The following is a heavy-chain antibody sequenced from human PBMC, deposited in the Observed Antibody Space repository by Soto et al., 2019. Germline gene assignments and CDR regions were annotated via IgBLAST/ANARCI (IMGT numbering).Heavy chain of an antibody. CDR3: AKRFRIFAVVTLSPDIDS. D-gene: IGHD3-3*01. J-gene: IGHJ4*02. Sequence: EVQLLESGGRLVQPGGSLRLSCAASGFTFSSHAMSWVRQAPGKGLEWVSGISGSGSNTYYADSVKGRFTISRDNSKNTLYLQRSSLRAEDTALYYRAKRFRIFAVVTLSPDIDSWGKGTLVTVSS. CDR2: ISGSGSNT. CDR1: GFTFSSHA. V-gene: IGHV3-23*01.